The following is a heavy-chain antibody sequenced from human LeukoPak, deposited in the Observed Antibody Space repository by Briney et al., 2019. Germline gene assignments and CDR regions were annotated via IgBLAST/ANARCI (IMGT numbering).Heavy chain of an antibody. V-gene: IGHV4-59*01. CDR1: GGSISSYY. D-gene: IGHD5-12*01. J-gene: IGHJ3*02. CDR2: IYYSGST. Sequence: SETLSLTCTVSGGSISSYYWSWIRQPPGKGLEWIGYIYYSGSTNYNPSLKSRVTISVDTSKNQFSLRLSSVTAADTAVYYCVRDMDDYDYAFDIWGQGTMVTVSS. CDR3: VRDMDDYDYAFDI.